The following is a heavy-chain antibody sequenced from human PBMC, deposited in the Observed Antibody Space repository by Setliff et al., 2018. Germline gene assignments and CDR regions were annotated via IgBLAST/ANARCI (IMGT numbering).Heavy chain of an antibody. CDR3: ARSPAVLGIVYLDP. CDR1: GDSFNNYA. CDR2: IIPMFGTP. Sequence: SVKVSCKASGDSFNNYAISWVRQAPGQGLEWMGGIIPMFGTPAYAQKFRDRVTITTDESTSTAYMELDSLRSEDTAVYYCARSPAVLGIVYLDPWGQGTLVTVSS. V-gene: IGHV1-69*05. D-gene: IGHD2-15*01. J-gene: IGHJ5*02.